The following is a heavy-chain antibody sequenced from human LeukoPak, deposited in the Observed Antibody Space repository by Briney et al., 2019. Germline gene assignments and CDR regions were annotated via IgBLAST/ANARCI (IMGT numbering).Heavy chain of an antibody. CDR1: GYTFTSYG. J-gene: IGHJ4*02. CDR3: ARGAMVRGVTIGYFDY. D-gene: IGHD3-10*01. Sequence: GASVKVSCKASGYTFTSYGISWVRQAPGQGLEWMGWISAYNGNTNYAQKLQGGVTMTTDTSTSTAYMELRSLRSDDTAVYYCARGAMVRGVTIGYFDYWGQGTLVTVSS. CDR2: ISAYNGNT. V-gene: IGHV1-18*01.